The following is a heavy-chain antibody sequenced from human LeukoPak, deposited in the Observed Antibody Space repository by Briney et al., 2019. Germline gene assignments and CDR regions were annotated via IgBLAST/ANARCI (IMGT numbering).Heavy chain of an antibody. CDR3: AKFLAGWFDP. CDR1: GFTFSSYA. J-gene: IGHJ5*02. CDR2: ISYDGSNK. D-gene: IGHD2/OR15-2a*01. V-gene: IGHV3-30-3*02. Sequence: GGSLRLSCAASGFTFSSYAMRWVRQAPGKGLEWVAVISYDGSNKYYADSVKGRFTISRDNSKNTLYLQMNSLRAEDTAVYYCAKFLAGWFDPWGQGTLVTVSS.